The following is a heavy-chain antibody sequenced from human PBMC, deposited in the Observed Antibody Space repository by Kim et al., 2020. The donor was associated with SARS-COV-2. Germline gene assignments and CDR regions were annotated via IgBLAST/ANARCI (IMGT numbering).Heavy chain of an antibody. CDR2: TYYRSRWYN. V-gene: IGHV6-1*01. Sequence: SQTLSLTCAISGDSVSTNSAAWYWIRQSPSRGLEWLGRTYYRSRWYNDYAVSVKSRTTFNPDTSRNQFSLQLNSVTPEDTAVYYCARVVSGTGAFDIWGQGTMVTVSS. J-gene: IGHJ3*02. D-gene: IGHD6-6*01. CDR3: ARVVSGTGAFDI. CDR1: GDSVSTNSAA.